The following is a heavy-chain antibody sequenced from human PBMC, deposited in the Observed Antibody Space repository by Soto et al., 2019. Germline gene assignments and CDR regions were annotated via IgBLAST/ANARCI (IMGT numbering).Heavy chain of an antibody. D-gene: IGHD6-13*01. CDR2: IRSKAYGGTT. V-gene: IGHV3-49*03. J-gene: IGHJ5*02. CDR3: ARDFSSWWTWLDP. Sequence: PGGSLRLSCTASGFTFGDYAMSWIRQAPGKGLEWVGFIRSKAYGGTTQYAASVKGRFTISRDDSKNIAYLQMNSLKIEDTAVYYCARDFSSWWTWLDPWGQGTQVTVSS. CDR1: GFTFGDYA.